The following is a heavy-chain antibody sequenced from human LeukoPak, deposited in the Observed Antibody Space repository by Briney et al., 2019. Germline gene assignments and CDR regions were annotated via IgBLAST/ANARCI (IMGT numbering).Heavy chain of an antibody. D-gene: IGHD3-22*01. CDR3: ARDGGYYDSSGYYYVDWYFDL. CDR2: IYHSGST. V-gene: IGHV4-38-2*02. J-gene: IGHJ2*01. CDR1: GYSISSGYY. Sequence: SETLSLTCTVSGYSISSGYYWGWIRPPPGKGLEWIGGIYHSGSTYYNPSLKSRVTISVDTSKNQSSLKLSSVTAADTAVYYCARDGGYYDSSGYYYVDWYFDLWGRGTLVTVSS.